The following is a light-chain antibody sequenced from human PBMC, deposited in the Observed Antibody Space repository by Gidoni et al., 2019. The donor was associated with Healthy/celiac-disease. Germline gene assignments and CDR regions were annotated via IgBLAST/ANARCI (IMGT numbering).Light chain of an antibody. CDR2: GAS. J-gene: IGKJ3*01. Sequence: EIVLTMSPGTLALSPGERATLSCRASQSVSSSYLAWYQQKPGQAPRLLIYGASSRATGIPDRFSGSGSGTDFTLTISRLEPEDFAVYYCQQYGSSPLTFGPGTKVDIK. V-gene: IGKV3-20*01. CDR3: QQYGSSPLT. CDR1: QSVSSSY.